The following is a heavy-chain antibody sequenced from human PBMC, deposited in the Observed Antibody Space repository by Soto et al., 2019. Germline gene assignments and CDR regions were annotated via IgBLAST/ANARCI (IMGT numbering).Heavy chain of an antibody. CDR3: ERRHAHHNYVSGFGDCFDP. Sequence: SETLSLTYAVSGGSISSGGYSWSWIPQPPVKGLEWIGYIYHSGSTYYNPSLKSRVTISVDRSKNQFSLKLSTETAADTTEYYCERRHAHHNYVSGFGDCFDPWGQGTMVTVSS. CDR1: GGSISSGGYS. CDR2: IYHSGST. J-gene: IGHJ3*01. D-gene: IGHD3-10*01. V-gene: IGHV4-30-2*01.